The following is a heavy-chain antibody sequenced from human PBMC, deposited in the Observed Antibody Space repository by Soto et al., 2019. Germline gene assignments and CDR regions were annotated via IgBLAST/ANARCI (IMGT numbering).Heavy chain of an antibody. V-gene: IGHV4-30-2*01. CDR3: ARDYYGSGRLDY. D-gene: IGHD3-10*01. J-gene: IGHJ4*02. CDR2: IYHSGST. CDR1: GGSISSGGYS. Sequence: SETLSLTCAVSGGSISSGGYSWSWIRQPPGKGLEWIGYIYHSGSTYYNPSLKSRVTISVDRSKNQFPLKLSSVTAADTAVYYCARDYYGSGRLDYWGQGTLVTVS.